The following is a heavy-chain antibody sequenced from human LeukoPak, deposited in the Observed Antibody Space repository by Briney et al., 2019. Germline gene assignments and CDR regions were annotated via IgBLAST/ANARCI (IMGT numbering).Heavy chain of an antibody. CDR2: ISGSGGSA. Sequence: GGSLRLSCAASGFALRTYAMTWGRQAPGKGLEWVSAISGSGGSAYPADSVKARFTISRANSKTTPYLHMNSLRAEDTAVYYGAKDFYYDSRAFDIWGQGTMVTVSS. CDR1: GFALRTYA. V-gene: IGHV3-23*01. D-gene: IGHD3-22*01. J-gene: IGHJ3*02. CDR3: AKDFYYDSRAFDI.